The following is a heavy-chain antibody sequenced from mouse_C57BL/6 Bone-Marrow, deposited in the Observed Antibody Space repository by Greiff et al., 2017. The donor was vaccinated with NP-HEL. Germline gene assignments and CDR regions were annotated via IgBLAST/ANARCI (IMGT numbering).Heavy chain of an antibody. CDR2: INPNNGGT. CDR1: GYTFTDYY. D-gene: IGHD2-4*01. Sequence: VQLQQSGPELVKPGASVKISCKASGYTFTDYYMNWVKQSHGKSLEWIGDINPNNGGTSYNQKFNGKATLTVDQSSSTAYMELRSLTSEDSAVYYCARSDYGYYGRDYWGQGTAVTGSS. J-gene: IGHJ4*01. CDR3: ARSDYGYYGRDY. V-gene: IGHV1-26*01.